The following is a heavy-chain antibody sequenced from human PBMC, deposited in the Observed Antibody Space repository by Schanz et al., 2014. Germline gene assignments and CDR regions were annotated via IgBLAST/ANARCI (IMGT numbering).Heavy chain of an antibody. CDR1: GGSISSSNW. CDR3: AGRPVRARSGGLDS. Sequence: QVQLQESGPGLVKPSGTLSLTCAVSGGSISSSNWWSWVRQPPGKGLEWIGEIFHSGTTNYNPSLGSGVTISVDKSKNQFSLILSSMTAADTAVYFCAGRPVRARSGGLDSWGQGTLVTVSS. CDR2: IFHSGTT. V-gene: IGHV4-4*02. D-gene: IGHD6-19*01. J-gene: IGHJ4*02.